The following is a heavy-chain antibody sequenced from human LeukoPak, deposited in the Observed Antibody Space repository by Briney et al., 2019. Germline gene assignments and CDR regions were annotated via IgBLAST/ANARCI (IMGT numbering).Heavy chain of an antibody. CDR3: ARAPVTTYFDY. CDR1: GFTFSSYS. Sequence: GVSLRLSCAASGFTFSSYSMNWVRQAPGKGLEWVSSISSSSSYIYYADSVKGRFTISRDNAKNSLYLQMNSLRAEDTAVYYCARAPVTTYFDYWGQGTLVTVSS. D-gene: IGHD4-17*01. V-gene: IGHV3-21*01. CDR2: ISSSSSYI. J-gene: IGHJ4*02.